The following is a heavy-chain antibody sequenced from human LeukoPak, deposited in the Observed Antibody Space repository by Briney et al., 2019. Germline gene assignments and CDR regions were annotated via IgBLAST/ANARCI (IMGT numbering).Heavy chain of an antibody. CDR2: IYTSGST. V-gene: IGHV4-4*07. CDR1: GGSFSGYY. J-gene: IGHJ4*02. CDR3: ARDRSRYGEGFAY. D-gene: IGHD4-17*01. Sequence: SETLSLTCAVYGGSFSGYYWSWIRQPAGKGLEWIGRIYTSGSTNYNPSLKSRVTMSVDTSKNQFSLKLSSVTAADTAVYYCARDRSRYGEGFAYWGQGTLVTVSS.